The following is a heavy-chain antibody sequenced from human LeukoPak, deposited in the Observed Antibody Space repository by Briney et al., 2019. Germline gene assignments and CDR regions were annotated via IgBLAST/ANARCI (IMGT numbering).Heavy chain of an antibody. CDR2: INRDSTVR. CDR3: ARDPGSSAFDS. V-gene: IGHV3-7*01. J-gene: IGHJ4*02. Sequence: GGSQRLSCAASGFTFSDYWMSWVRQTPEKGLEFVANINRDSTVRNYVDSVKGRFTISRANAENSVHLQMNSLRADDTAVYYCARDPGSSAFDSWGQGTLVTVSS. D-gene: IGHD5/OR15-5a*01. CDR1: GFTFSDYW.